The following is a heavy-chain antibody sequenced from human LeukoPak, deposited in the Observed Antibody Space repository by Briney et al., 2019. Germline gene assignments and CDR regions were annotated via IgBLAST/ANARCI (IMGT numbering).Heavy chain of an antibody. CDR2: ISGSGGST. J-gene: IGHJ4*02. V-gene: IGHV3-23*01. Sequence: PGGSLRLSCAASGFTFSSYAMSWVRQAPGKGLEWVSAISGSGGSTYYADSVKGRFTISRDNAKNSLYLQMNSLRAEDTAVYYCARWGYDSSGYYFFDYWGQGTLVTVSS. CDR1: GFTFSSYA. CDR3: ARWGYDSSGYYFFDY. D-gene: IGHD3-22*01.